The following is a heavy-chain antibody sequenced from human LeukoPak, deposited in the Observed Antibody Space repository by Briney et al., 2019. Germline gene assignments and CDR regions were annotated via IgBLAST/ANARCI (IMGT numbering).Heavy chain of an antibody. J-gene: IGHJ6*03. CDR2: ISGSGGSR. Sequence: PGGSLRLSCTPSGFSFRSYSMTWVRQAPGKGLEWVSGISGSGGSRYYADSVKGRFTISRDNSKNTLYLQMNSLRAEDTASYYCAKGSNNYEYYYMDVWGKGTTVTVSS. CDR1: GFSFRSYS. D-gene: IGHD3-3*01. CDR3: AKGSNNYEYYYMDV. V-gene: IGHV3-23*01.